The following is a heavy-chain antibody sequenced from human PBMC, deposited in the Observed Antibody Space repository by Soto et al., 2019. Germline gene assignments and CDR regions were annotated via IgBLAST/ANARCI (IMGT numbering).Heavy chain of an antibody. CDR3: SRGGDFWSGYYRRFDP. J-gene: IGHJ5*02. D-gene: IGHD3-3*01. CDR1: GASVSSKSAA. Sequence: SQTLSLTCAISGASVSSKSAAWNWIRQSPSRGLEWLGRTYYRSKWYNDYAVSVKSRITINPDTSKNQFSLKLSSVTAADTAVYYCSRGGDFWSGYYRRFDPWGQGTLVTVSS. V-gene: IGHV6-1*01. CDR2: TYYRSKWYN.